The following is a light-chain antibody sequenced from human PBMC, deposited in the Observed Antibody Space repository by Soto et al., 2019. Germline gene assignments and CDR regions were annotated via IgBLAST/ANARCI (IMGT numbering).Light chain of an antibody. CDR2: GGS. V-gene: IGKV3-15*01. J-gene: IGKJ1*01. CDR1: QSVSGN. CDR3: QQYNNWTRT. Sequence: EIVMTQSPATLSLSPGERATLSWRASQSVSGNLAWYQQKPGQAPRLLIYGGSTRATGIPARFSGSGSGTEFTLTISSLKYEDFAVYYCQQYNNWTRTFCQGTKVDIK.